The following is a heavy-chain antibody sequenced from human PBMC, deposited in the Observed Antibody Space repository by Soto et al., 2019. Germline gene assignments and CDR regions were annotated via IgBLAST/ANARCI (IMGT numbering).Heavy chain of an antibody. D-gene: IGHD3-10*01. J-gene: IGHJ6*02. V-gene: IGHV4-34*01. CDR3: ARVSGIYYYGMDV. CDR2: INHSGST. Sequence: QVQLQQWGAGLLKPSETLSLTCAVYGGSFSGYYRSWILQPPGKGLEWIGEINHSGSTNYNPSLKSRVTISVDTSKNQFSLKLSSVTAADTAVYYCARVSGIYYYGMDVWGQGTTVTVSS. CDR1: GGSFSGYY.